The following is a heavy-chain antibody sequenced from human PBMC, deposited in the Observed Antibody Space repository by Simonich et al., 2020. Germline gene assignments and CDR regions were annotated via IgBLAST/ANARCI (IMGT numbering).Heavy chain of an antibody. CDR1: GFTFSSYS. V-gene: IGHV3-21*01. Sequence: EVQLVESGGGLVKPGGSLRLSCAASGFTFSSYSMNWVRQAPGKGLEWVSSISSRSSYIYYADSLKGRFTISRDNAKNSLYLQMNSLRAEDTAVYYCAGGVYCSSTSCSTYYYYGMDVWGQGTTVTVSS. CDR3: AGGVYCSSTSCSTYYYYGMDV. D-gene: IGHD2-2*01. J-gene: IGHJ6*02. CDR2: ISSRSSYI.